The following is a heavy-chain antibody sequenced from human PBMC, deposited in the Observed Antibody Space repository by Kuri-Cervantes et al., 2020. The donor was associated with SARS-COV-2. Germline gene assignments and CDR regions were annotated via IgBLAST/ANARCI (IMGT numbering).Heavy chain of an antibody. CDR3: AGLEWRYDY. D-gene: IGHD5-12*01. CDR2: IRNGGST. CDR1: GGSIGSSHY. J-gene: IGHJ4*02. Sequence: GSLRLSCTVSGGSIGSSHYWGWIRQPPGKGLEWIGSIRNGGSTYFNPPLKSRVSISVDTSKNHVSLRLTSVTAADTAVYFCAGLEWRYDYWGQGTLVTVSS. V-gene: IGHV4-39*01.